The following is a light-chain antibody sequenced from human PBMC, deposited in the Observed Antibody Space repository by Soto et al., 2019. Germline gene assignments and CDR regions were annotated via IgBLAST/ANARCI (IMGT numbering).Light chain of an antibody. J-gene: IGLJ2*01. CDR2: EVS. Sequence: QSVLTQFPSASGSPGQSVTISCTGTSSDVGGYNYVSWYQQHPGKAPKLMIYEVSKRPSGVPDRFSGSKSGNTASLAISGLQSEDEADYYCAAWDDSLNGVVIGGGTKLTVL. CDR1: SSDVGGYNY. CDR3: AAWDDSLNGVV. V-gene: IGLV2-8*01.